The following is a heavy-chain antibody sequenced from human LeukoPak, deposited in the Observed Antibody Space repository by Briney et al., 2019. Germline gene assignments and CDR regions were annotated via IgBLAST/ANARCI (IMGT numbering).Heavy chain of an antibody. CDR3: ARPHCGSTHCLGGNWLDP. J-gene: IGHJ5*02. CDR2: INYTGST. D-gene: IGHD2-2*01. V-gene: IGHV4-39*01. Sequence: SETLSLTCTVSGDSITRDTYYWGWIRQPPGKGLEWIGIINYTGSTYYNPSLKSRVTISVDTSKNQFSLKLNSVTAADTALYYCARPHCGSTHCLGGNWLDPWGRGVLVTVSS. CDR1: GDSITRDTYY.